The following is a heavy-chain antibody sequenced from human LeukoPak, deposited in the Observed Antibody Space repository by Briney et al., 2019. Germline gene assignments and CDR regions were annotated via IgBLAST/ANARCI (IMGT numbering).Heavy chain of an antibody. J-gene: IGHJ6*03. CDR2: INPNSGGT. V-gene: IGHV1-2*02. CDR1: GYTFTGYY. CDR3: ARGPPRLELTESAYYYYYYMDV. Sequence: ASVKVSCKASGYTFTGYYMHWVRQAPGQGLEWMGWINPNSGGTNYAQKFQGRVTMTRDTSISTAYMELSSLRSEDTAVYYCARGPPRLELTESAYYYYYYMDVWGKGTTVTVSS. D-gene: IGHD1-7*01.